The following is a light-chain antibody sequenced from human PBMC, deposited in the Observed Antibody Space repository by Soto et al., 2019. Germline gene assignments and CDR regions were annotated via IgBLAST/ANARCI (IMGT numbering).Light chain of an antibody. Sequence: QSVLTQPPSVSGAPGQRVTISCTGSSSNIGAVYDEHWYQQLPGTAPKLIFYGNSDRPSGVPDRFSGSKSGTSSSLAITGLHADDEADYYCQSYDSSLSGSYVFGTGTKLTVL. J-gene: IGLJ1*01. CDR1: SSNIGAVYD. CDR2: GNS. CDR3: QSYDSSLSGSYV. V-gene: IGLV1-40*01.